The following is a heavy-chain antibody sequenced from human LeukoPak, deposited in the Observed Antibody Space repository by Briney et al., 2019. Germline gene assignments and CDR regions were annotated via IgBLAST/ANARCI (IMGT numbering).Heavy chain of an antibody. CDR3: ARAPYDSSGYYSDEGTFFDY. CDR2: IYHSGST. CDR1: GGSISSSNW. V-gene: IGHV4-4*02. J-gene: IGHJ4*02. D-gene: IGHD3-22*01. Sequence: SGTLSLTCAVSGGSISSSNWWNWVRQPPGKGLEWIGEIYHSGSTNYNPSLKSRVTISVDKSKNQFSLKLSSVTAADTAVYYCARAPYDSSGYYSDEGTFFDYWGQGTLVTVSS.